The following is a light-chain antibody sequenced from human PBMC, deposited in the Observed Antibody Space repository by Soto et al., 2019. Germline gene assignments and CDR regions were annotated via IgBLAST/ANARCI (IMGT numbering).Light chain of an antibody. J-gene: IGLJ1*01. CDR1: SSDVGGYNY. CDR2: DVS. V-gene: IGLV2-14*03. CDR3: SSYTASNTREIV. Sequence: QSVLTQPASVSGTPGQSITISCTGTSSDVGGYNYVSWYQHHPGKAPKLMIYDVSNRPSGVSNRFSGSKSGNTASLTITGLQPEDEADSYSSSYTASNTREIVFGTGTKVAVL.